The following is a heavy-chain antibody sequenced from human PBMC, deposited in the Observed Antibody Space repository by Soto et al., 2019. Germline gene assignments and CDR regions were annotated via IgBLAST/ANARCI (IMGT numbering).Heavy chain of an antibody. J-gene: IGHJ5*02. D-gene: IGHD2-2*01. V-gene: IGHV1-3*01. CDR1: GYTFTSYA. CDR3: ARDQYCSSTSCLPYNWFDP. Sequence: EASVKVSCKASGYTFTSYAMHWVRQAPGQRLEWMGWINAGNGNTKYSQKFQGRVTITRDTSASTAYMELSSLRSEDTAVYYCARDQYCSSTSCLPYNWFDPWGQGTLVTVSS. CDR2: INAGNGNT.